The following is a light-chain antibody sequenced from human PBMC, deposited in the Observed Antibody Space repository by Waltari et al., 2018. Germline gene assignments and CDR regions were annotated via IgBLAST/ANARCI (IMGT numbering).Light chain of an antibody. Sequence: EIVLTQSPGTLSLSPGERATLSCRASQTIRSNYLAWYQQKPDQAPRLLIYDASTRATGIPDRFSGSGSGTDFTLTISRLEPEDFAVYYCQQYGASTGFTFGPGTKVDIK. CDR3: QQYGASTGFT. V-gene: IGKV3-20*01. CDR1: QTIRSNY. CDR2: DAS. J-gene: IGKJ3*01.